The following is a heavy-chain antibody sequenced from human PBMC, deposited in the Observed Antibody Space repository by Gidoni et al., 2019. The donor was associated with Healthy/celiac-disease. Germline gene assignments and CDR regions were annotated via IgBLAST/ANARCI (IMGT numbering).Heavy chain of an antibody. J-gene: IGHJ6*02. Sequence: EVQLLESGGGLVQPGGSLRLSCAASGFTFSSYAMSWVRQAPGKGLGWVSAISGSGGSTDYADSVKGRFTISRDNYKNTLYLQMNSLRAEDTAVYYCAKDQCTNGVCYKYYYYYGMDVWGQGTTVTVSS. CDR1: GFTFSSYA. V-gene: IGHV3-23*01. CDR2: ISGSGGST. CDR3: AKDQCTNGVCYKYYYYYGMDV. D-gene: IGHD2-8*01.